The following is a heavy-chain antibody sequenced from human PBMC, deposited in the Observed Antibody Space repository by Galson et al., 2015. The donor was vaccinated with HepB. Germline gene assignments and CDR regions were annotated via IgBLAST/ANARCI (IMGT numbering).Heavy chain of an antibody. CDR2: ISSSSSYI. D-gene: IGHD2/OR15-2a*01. V-gene: IGHV3-21*01. J-gene: IGHJ6*03. CDR1: GFTFSSYS. CDR3: ARTNFPLGYYYYMDV. Sequence: SLRLSCAASGFTFSSYSMNWVRQAPGKGLEWVSSISSSSSYIYYADSVKGRFTISRDNAKNSLYLQMNSLRAEDTAVYYCARTNFPLGYYYYMDVWGKGTTVTVSS.